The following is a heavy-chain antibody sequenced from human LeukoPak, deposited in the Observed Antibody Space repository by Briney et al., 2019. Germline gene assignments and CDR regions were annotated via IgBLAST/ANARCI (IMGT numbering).Heavy chain of an antibody. CDR3: ARDFYDTLTGYHYYLDS. V-gene: IGHV3-7*01. CDR1: GFTFSTYW. CDR2: IKQDGSET. J-gene: IGHJ4*02. Sequence: GGSLRLACAASGFTFSTYWVSSARQAPGKGPEWVANIKQDGSETYYADSLKGRFTLSRDNAKNSLFLQMSSLRAGDTAVYYCARDFYDTLTGYHYYLDSWGQGTLVTVSS. D-gene: IGHD3-9*01.